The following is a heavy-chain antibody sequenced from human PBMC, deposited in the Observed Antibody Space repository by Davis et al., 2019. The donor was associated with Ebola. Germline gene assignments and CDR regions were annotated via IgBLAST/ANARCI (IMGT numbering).Heavy chain of an antibody. V-gene: IGHV3-7*01. Sequence: PAGSLRLSCAASGFTVSSNYMSWVRQAPGKGLEWVATIKEDGSEKYYVDSVKGRFTISRDNAKNSLYLQMNSLRAEDTAVYYCARDPTRRFDSWGQGTLVTGSS. J-gene: IGHJ4*02. D-gene: IGHD6-6*01. CDR3: ARDPTRRFDS. CDR2: IKEDGSEK. CDR1: GFTVSSNY.